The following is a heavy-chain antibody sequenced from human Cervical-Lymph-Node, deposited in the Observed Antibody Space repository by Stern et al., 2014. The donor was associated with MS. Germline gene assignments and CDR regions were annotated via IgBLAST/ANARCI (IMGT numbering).Heavy chain of an antibody. CDR3: ARDGLTPSPMPEYFQH. J-gene: IGHJ1*01. D-gene: IGHD3-9*01. Sequence: VQLLESGAEVKKPGSSVKVSCKASGGTFSSYAISWVRQAPGQGLEWMGGIIPIFGTANYAQKFQGRVTITADESTSTAYMELSSLRSEDTAVYYCARDGLTPSPMPEYFQHWGQGTLVTVSS. CDR1: GGTFSSYA. CDR2: IIPIFGTA. V-gene: IGHV1-69*01.